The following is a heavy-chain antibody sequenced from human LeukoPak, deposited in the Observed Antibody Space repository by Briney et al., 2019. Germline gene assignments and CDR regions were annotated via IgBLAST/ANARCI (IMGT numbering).Heavy chain of an antibody. CDR3: ARRTTGMTTSSPPSIGY. V-gene: IGHV4-34*01. CDR2: INRSGST. Sequence: SETLSLTCAVYGGSFSGDYWSWIRQPPGRGLEWIGEINRSGSTNYNPSLKSRVTISVDTSKNQFSLKLTSVTAADTAVYYCARRTTGMTTSSPPSIGYWGQGTLVTVSS. CDR1: GGSFSGDY. D-gene: IGHD4-17*01. J-gene: IGHJ4*02.